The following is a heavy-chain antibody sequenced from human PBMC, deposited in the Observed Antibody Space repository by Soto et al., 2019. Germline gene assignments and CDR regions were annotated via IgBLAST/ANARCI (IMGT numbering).Heavy chain of an antibody. CDR2: ISSDGNNK. CDR1: GFTFSTYA. CDR3: AREPQEMEVRIDY. V-gene: IGHV3-30*04. J-gene: IGHJ4*02. D-gene: IGHD1-7*01. Sequence: QVQLVESGGGVVQPGRSLRLSCAASGFTFSTYAMHWVRQAPGKGLEWVAVISSDGNNKYYAGSVKGRFTISRDNSKNNLYLQMNSLRAEDTAMYYCAREPQEMEVRIDYWGQGTLVTVSS.